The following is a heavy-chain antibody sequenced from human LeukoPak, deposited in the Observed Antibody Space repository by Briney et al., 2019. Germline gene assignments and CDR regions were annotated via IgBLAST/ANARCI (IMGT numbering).Heavy chain of an antibody. V-gene: IGHV3-30*02. Sequence: GGSLRLSCAASGFTFSSYGMHWVRQAPGKGLEWVAFIRYDGSNKYYADSVKGRFTISRDNSKNTLYLQMNSLRAEDTAVYYCAKHDGSGYRYYFDYWGQGTLVTVSS. J-gene: IGHJ4*02. D-gene: IGHD3-22*01. CDR1: GFTFSSYG. CDR3: AKHDGSGYRYYFDY. CDR2: IRYDGSNK.